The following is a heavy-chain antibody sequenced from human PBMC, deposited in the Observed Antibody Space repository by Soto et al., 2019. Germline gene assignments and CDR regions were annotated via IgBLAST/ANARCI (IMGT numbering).Heavy chain of an antibody. CDR3: ARSIVVVTAPDY. J-gene: IGHJ4*02. CDR2: INAGNGNT. Sequence: ASVKVSCKASGYTFTSYAMHWVRQAPGQRLEWMGWINAGNGNTKYSQKFQGRVTITRDTSASTAYMELSSLRSEDTAVYYCARSIVVVTAPDYRGQGPLRTVFS. V-gene: IGHV1-3*01. CDR1: GYTFTSYA. D-gene: IGHD2-21*02.